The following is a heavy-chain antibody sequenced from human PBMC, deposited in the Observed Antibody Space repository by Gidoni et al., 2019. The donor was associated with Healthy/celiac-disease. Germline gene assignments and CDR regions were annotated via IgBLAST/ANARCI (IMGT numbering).Heavy chain of an antibody. CDR1: GFSLRTSGVG. V-gene: IGHV2-5*02. Sequence: QITLTESGPTLVTPTQTLTLTCTFSGFSLRTSGVGLGWIRQPPGKALEWLALIYWDDDKRYSPSLKSRLTITKDTAKNQVVLTMTNMDPVDTATYYCAHSAPHNYDVWSGYYYGRRPQSFDYWGQGTLVTVSS. CDR2: IYWDDDK. CDR3: AHSAPHNYDVWSGYYYGRRPQSFDY. J-gene: IGHJ4*02. D-gene: IGHD3-3*01.